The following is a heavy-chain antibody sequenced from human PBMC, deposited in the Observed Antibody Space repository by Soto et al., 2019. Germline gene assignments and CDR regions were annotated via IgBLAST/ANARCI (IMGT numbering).Heavy chain of an antibody. J-gene: IGHJ4*02. V-gene: IGHV1-18*01. Sequence: QVQLVQTGAEVKKPGASVKVSCKASGYTFTSYGISWVRQAPGQGLEWMGWISAYNGNTNYAQKLQGRVSMTTDTSTSTAYMDLRSLRFDRPAVYYCARNGGYDFWGGYSYWGQGTLVTVS. D-gene: IGHD3-3*01. CDR3: ARNGGYDFWGGYSY. CDR2: ISAYNGNT. CDR1: GYTFTSYG.